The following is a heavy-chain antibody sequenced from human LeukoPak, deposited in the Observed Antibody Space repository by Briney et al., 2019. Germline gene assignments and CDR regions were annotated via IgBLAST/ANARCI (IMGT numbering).Heavy chain of an antibody. CDR1: GGTFSSYA. D-gene: IGHD6-19*01. V-gene: IGHV1-69*04. Sequence: ASVKVSCKASGGTFSSYAISWVRQAPGQGLEWMGRIIPILGIANYAQKFQGRVTITADKSTSTAYMELSSLRSEDTAVYYCARQTIAVAGRRYYYYYGMDVWGQGTTVTVSS. J-gene: IGHJ6*02. CDR3: ARQTIAVAGRRYYYYYGMDV. CDR2: IIPILGIA.